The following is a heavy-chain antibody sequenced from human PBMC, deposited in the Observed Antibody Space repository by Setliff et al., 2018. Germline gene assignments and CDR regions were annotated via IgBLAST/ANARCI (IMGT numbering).Heavy chain of an antibody. CDR2: IRHNGDNK. CDR3: AKEIIGGLIGNGLDA. J-gene: IGHJ6*02. CDR1: GFDFNSYG. V-gene: IGHV3-30*02. D-gene: IGHD3-16*02. Sequence: PGGSLRLSCAASGFDFNSYGMHWVRQAPGKGLEWVSFIRHNGDNKYYVDFVEGRFSISRDNSKSTLDLQMNSLRPEDTAVYYCAKEIIGGLIGNGLDAWGQGTTVTVSS.